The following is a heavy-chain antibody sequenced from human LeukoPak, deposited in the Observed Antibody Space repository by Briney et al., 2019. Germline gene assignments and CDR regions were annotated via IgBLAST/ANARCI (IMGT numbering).Heavy chain of an antibody. D-gene: IGHD2-21*01. CDR2: ISSSSSTI. J-gene: IGHJ4*02. V-gene: IGHV3-48*04. CDR3: AREGGDTLHYFDY. CDR1: GFTFSSYS. Sequence: GGSLRLSCAASGFTFSSYSMNWVRQAPGKGLEWVSYISSSSSTIYYADSVKGRFTISRDNAKNSLYLQMNSLRAEDAAVYYCAREGGDTLHYFDYWGQGTLVTVSS.